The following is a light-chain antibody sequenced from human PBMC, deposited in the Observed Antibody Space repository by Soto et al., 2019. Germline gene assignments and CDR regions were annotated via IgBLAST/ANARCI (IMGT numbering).Light chain of an antibody. CDR1: QSISAW. J-gene: IGKJ1*01. V-gene: IGKV1-5*03. CDR2: KAS. Sequence: DIQMTQSPSTLSASVGDRVTITCRASQSISAWLAWYQQKPGKAPKLLIYKASTLESGVPSRFSGSGSGTEFTPTISSLQPDDFATYYCQQYNNNASWTFGQGTKVQIK. CDR3: QQYNNNASWT.